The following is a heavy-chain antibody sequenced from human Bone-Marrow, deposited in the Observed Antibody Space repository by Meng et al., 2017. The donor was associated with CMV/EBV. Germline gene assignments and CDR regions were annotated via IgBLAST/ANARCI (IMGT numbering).Heavy chain of an antibody. CDR1: GLNFKIYG. CDR3: AKDGRSITGTTPQQLNYYYYGMDV. CDR2: IRYDGSNK. D-gene: IGHD1-7*01. Sequence: GESLKISCATSGLNFKIYGMHWVRQAPGKGLEWVAFIRYDGSNKYYADSVKGRFTISRDNSKNTLYLQMNSLRAEDTAVYYCAKDGRSITGTTPQQLNYYYYGMDVWGQGTTVTVSS. V-gene: IGHV3-30*02. J-gene: IGHJ6*02.